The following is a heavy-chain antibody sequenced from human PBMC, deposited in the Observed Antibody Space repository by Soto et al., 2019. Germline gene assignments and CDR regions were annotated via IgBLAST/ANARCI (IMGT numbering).Heavy chain of an antibody. J-gene: IGHJ5*02. CDR1: GGSISSSSYY. D-gene: IGHD2-15*01. Sequence: SETLSLTCTVSGGSISSSSYYWGWIRQPPGKGLEWIGSIYYSGSTYYNPSLKSRVTISVDTSKNQFSLKLSSVTAADTAVYYCARNGDCSGGSCYSGPNWFDPWGQGTLVTVSS. V-gene: IGHV4-39*01. CDR3: ARNGDCSGGSCYSGPNWFDP. CDR2: IYYSGST.